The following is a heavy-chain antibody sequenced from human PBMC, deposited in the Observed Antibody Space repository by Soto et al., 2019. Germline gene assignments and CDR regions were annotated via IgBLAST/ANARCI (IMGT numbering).Heavy chain of an antibody. CDR2: INPNSGGT. D-gene: IGHD3-3*01. J-gene: IGHJ5*02. CDR1: GYIFSGYY. V-gene: IGHV1-2*02. CDR3: ARAGVVVDFWSTIWFDP. Sequence: QVHLVQSGAEVKKPGASVKVSCKASGYIFSGYYMHWVRQAPGQGLQWMGWINPNSGGTNYAQSFQGRVTMTRDPSISTVYLKLPRRRSEDTAVYYCARAGVVVDFWSTIWFDPWGQGTLVIVSS.